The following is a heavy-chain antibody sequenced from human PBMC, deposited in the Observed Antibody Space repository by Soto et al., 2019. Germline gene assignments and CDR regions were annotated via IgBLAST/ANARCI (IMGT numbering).Heavy chain of an antibody. J-gene: IGHJ5*01. Sequence: GGSLRLSCAASGFTFDDYAMHWVRQAPGKGLEWVSGISWNSGSIGYADSVKGRFTISRDNAKNSLYLQMNSLRAEDTALYYCAKDMGYDSPHSSSWFGYWGQGTLVTVSS. CDR2: ISWNSGSI. CDR3: AKDMGYDSPHSSSWFGY. CDR1: GFTFDDYA. D-gene: IGHD6-13*01. V-gene: IGHV3-9*01.